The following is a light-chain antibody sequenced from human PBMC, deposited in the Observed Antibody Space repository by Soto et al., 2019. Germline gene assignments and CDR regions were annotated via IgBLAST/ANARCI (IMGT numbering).Light chain of an antibody. CDR2: EVS. CDR3: SSYRSTGASYV. J-gene: IGLJ1*01. Sequence: QSVLTQPASVSGSPGQSITISCSGTSSDVGDYNYVSWYQQHPGKAPKLIIFEVSDRPSGVSSRFSGSKSGNTASLTISGLQAGEEADYYCSSYRSTGASYVFGTGTKVTVL. V-gene: IGLV2-14*01. CDR1: SSDVGDYNY.